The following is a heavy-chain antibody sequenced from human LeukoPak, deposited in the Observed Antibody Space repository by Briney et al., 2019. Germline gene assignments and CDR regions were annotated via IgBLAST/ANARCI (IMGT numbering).Heavy chain of an antibody. Sequence: QPGRSLRLSCAASGFTFSSYAMHWVRQAPGKGLEWVAVVSYDGSNKYYADSVKGRFTISRDNSKNTLYLQMNSLRAEDTAVYYCAREVDTQGDYWGQGTLVTVSS. V-gene: IGHV3-30-3*01. D-gene: IGHD5-18*01. CDR1: GFTFSSYA. J-gene: IGHJ4*02. CDR2: VSYDGSNK. CDR3: AREVDTQGDY.